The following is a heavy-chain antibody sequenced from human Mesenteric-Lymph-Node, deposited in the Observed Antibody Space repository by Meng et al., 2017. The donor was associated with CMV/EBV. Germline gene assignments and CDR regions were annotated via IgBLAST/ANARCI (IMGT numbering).Heavy chain of an antibody. CDR2: ISGSGDST. Sequence: GGFLRLSCAASGFTFNSYAMSWVRQAPGKGLEWVSAISGSGDSTYFADSVQGRFTISRDNSKNKLYLQMNSLRAEDTALYYCALIGGYCSRTSCYDSWGQGTLVTVSS. CDR1: GFTFNSYA. CDR3: ALIGGYCSRTSCYDS. J-gene: IGHJ4*02. V-gene: IGHV3-23*01. D-gene: IGHD2-2*01.